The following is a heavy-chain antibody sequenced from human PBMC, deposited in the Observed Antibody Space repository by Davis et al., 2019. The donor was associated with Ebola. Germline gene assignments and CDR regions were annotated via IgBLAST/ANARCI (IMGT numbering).Heavy chain of an antibody. CDR2: ISSSGSTI. Sequence: GGSLRLSCEASGFTFSNAWMSWIRQAPGKGLEWVSYISSSGSTIYYADSVKGRFTISRDNAKNSLYLQMNSLRDEDTAVYYCAREGMYYDILTGYYIGAFDIWGQGTMVTVSS. D-gene: IGHD3-9*01. CDR1: GFTFSNAW. J-gene: IGHJ3*02. CDR3: AREGMYYDILTGYYIGAFDI. V-gene: IGHV3-11*04.